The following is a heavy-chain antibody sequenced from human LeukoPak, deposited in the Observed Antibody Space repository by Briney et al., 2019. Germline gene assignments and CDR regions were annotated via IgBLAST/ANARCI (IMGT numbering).Heavy chain of an antibody. CDR1: GFTFSSYA. CDR2: ISGSGGST. V-gene: IGHV3-23*01. CDR3: ARGYSYGWYFDY. Sequence: GGSLRLSCAASGFTFSSYAMSWVRQAPGKGLEWVSAISGSGGSTYYADSVKGRFTISRDNAKNSLYLQMNSLRAEDTAVYYCARGYSYGWYFDYWGQGTLVTVSS. D-gene: IGHD5-18*01. J-gene: IGHJ4*02.